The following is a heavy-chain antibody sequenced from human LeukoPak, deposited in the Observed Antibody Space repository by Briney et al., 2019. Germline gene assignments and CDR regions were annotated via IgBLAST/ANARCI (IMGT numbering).Heavy chain of an antibody. CDR1: GFTFDDYA. Sequence: GGSLRLSCAASGFTFDDYAMHWVRQAPGKGLEWVSLISGDGGSTYYADSVKGRFTISKGNSKNSLYLQMNSLRTEDTALYYCAKDRGYCSGGSCYPRYWFDPWGQGTLVTVSS. CDR2: ISGDGGST. D-gene: IGHD2-15*01. J-gene: IGHJ5*02. V-gene: IGHV3-43*02. CDR3: AKDRGYCSGGSCYPRYWFDP.